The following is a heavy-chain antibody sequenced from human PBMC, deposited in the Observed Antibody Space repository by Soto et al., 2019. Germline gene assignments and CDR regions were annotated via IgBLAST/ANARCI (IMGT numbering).Heavy chain of an antibody. J-gene: IGHJ5*02. Sequence: GGSLRLSCAASGFTFSDVWMTWVRQAPGKGLEWVGRIKKKSDGGATHYAAPVKGRFTISRDDSKNTLYLQMNSLKTEDTAVYYCTAAVWGWFNPWGQGTLVTVSS. CDR2: IKKKSDGGAT. CDR3: TAAVWGWFNP. CDR1: GFTFSDVW. D-gene: IGHD3-16*01. V-gene: IGHV3-15*01.